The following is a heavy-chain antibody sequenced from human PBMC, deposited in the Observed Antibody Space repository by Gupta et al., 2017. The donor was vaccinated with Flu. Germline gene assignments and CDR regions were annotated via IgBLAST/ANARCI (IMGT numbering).Heavy chain of an antibody. V-gene: IGHV3-43D*04. CDR3: AKASGSYYFDY. D-gene: IGHD1-26*01. J-gene: IGHJ4*02. CDR2: SWDGGST. Sequence: SWDGGSTYYADSVKGRFTISRDNSKNSLYLQMNSLRAEDTALYYCAKASGSYYFDYWGQGTLVTVSS.